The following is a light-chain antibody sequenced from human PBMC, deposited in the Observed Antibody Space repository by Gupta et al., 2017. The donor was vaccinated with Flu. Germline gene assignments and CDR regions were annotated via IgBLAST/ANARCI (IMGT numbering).Light chain of an antibody. J-gene: IGKJ1*01. CDR2: AAS. CDR3: LHDYNYPRT. V-gene: IGKV1-6*01. Sequence: AIQMTQSPSSQSASVGDRVTITCRASQGIRNELGWYQQKPGKAPNLLIYAASSLQSGVPSRFSGSGSGTDFTLTISSLQPEDFATYYCLHDYNYPRTFGQGTKVEIK. CDR1: QGIRNE.